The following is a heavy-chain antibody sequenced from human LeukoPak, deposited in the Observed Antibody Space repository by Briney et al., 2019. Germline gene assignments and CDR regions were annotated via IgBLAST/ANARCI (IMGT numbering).Heavy chain of an antibody. J-gene: IGHJ6*03. CDR3: AREPDDYYYYMDV. D-gene: IGHD3-3*01. V-gene: IGHV4-4*07. CDR1: GGSISSYY. CDR2: IYTSGST. Sequence: PSETLSLTCTVSGGSISSYYWSWIRQPAGKGLEWIGRIYTSGSTNYNPSLKSRVTISVDKSKNQFSLKLSSVTAADTALYYCAREPDDYYYYMDVWGKGTTVTVSS.